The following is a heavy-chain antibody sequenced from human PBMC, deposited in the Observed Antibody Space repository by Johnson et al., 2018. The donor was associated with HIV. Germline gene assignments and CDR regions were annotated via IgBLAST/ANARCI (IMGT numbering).Heavy chain of an antibody. CDR1: GFIFSNNW. J-gene: IGHJ3*02. V-gene: IGHV3-30-3*01. CDR2: ISYDGSNK. CDR3: ARDDAFDI. Sequence: QVQLVESGGGLVQPGGSLRLSCAASGFIFSNNWMTWVRQAPGKGLEWVAVISYDGSNKYYADSVKGRFTISRDNAKNSLYLQMNSLRAEDTAVYYCARDDAFDIWGQGTMVTVSS.